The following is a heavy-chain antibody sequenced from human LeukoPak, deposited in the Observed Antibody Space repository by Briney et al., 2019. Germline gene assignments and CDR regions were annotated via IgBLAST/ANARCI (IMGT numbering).Heavy chain of an antibody. D-gene: IGHD3-22*01. CDR2: ISGSGGST. J-gene: IGHJ4*02. CDR3: AKAFSISMIGS. CDR1: GFTFSSYA. V-gene: IGHV3-23*01. Sequence: GGSLRLSCAASGFTFSSYAMSRVRQAPGKGLEWVSLISGSGGSTYYADSVKGRFTISRDTSKKTVDLQMNSLRAEDTALYYCAKAFSISMIGSWGQGTLVTVSS.